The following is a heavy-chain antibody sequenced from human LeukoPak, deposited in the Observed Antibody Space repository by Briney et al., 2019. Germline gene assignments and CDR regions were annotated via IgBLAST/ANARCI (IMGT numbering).Heavy chain of an antibody. V-gene: IGHV3-30*18. CDR1: GFTFSSYG. CDR2: ISYDGSNK. CDR3: AKDASGCTNGVCYPDY. D-gene: IGHD2-8*01. J-gene: IGHJ4*02. Sequence: GGSLRLSCAASGFTFSSYGMHWVRQAPGKGLEWVAVISYDGSNKYYADSVKGRFTISRDNSKNTLYLQMNSLRAEDTAVYYCAKDASGCTNGVCYPDYWGQGTLVTVSS.